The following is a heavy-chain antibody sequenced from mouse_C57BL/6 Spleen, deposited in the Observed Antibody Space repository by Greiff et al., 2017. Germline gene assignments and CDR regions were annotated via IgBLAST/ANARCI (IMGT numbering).Heavy chain of an antibody. CDR2: ISDGGSYT. CDR3: ARDSPNYAMDY. J-gene: IGHJ4*01. V-gene: IGHV5-4*01. Sequence: EVQLQQSGGGLVKPGGSLKLSCAASGFTFSSYAMSWVRQTPEKRLEWVATISDGGSYTYYPDNVKGRFTISRDNAKNNLYLQMSHLKSEDTAMYYCARDSPNYAMDYWGQGTSVTVSS. D-gene: IGHD6-1*01. CDR1: GFTFSSYA.